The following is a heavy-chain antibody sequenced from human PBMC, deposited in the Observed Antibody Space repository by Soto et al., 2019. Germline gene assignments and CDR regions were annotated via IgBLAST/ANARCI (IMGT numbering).Heavy chain of an antibody. D-gene: IGHD5-12*01. V-gene: IGHV1-3*04. CDR2: INTANDDT. Sequence: ASVKVSCKASGYTFSSSPLHWVRQAPGQRPEWMGWINTANDDTKYSQKFQDRVTLTRDTSASTAYMEVRSLTPEDTAVYYCARDEGVASGNWGQGTLVTVSS. J-gene: IGHJ4*02. CDR3: ARDEGVASGN. CDR1: GYTFSSSP.